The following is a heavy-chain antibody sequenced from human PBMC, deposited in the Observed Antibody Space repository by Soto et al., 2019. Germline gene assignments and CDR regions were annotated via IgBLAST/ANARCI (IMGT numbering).Heavy chain of an antibody. CDR3: AKDIHYDSSGYYGFDY. CDR2: ISWNSGSI. CDR1: GFTFDDYA. Sequence: LRLSCAASGFTFDDYAMHWVRQAPGKGLEWVSGISWNSGSIGYADSVKGRFTISRDNAKNSLYLQMNSLRAEDTALYYCAKDIHYDSSGYYGFDYWGQGTLVTVSS. D-gene: IGHD3-22*01. V-gene: IGHV3-9*01. J-gene: IGHJ4*02.